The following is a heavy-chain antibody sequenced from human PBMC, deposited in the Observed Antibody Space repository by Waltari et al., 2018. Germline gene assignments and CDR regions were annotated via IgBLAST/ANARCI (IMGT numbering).Heavy chain of an antibody. Sequence: EVQLVESGGGLVQPGGSLRLSCAASGFTFSRYWMIVVGQAPGKGLEWVANIKQDGSEKYYVDSVKGRFTISRDNAKNSLYLQMNSLRAEDTAVYYCAREYYYDSSGPSGYWGQGTLVTVSS. CDR2: IKQDGSEK. V-gene: IGHV3-7*01. CDR3: AREYYYDSSGPSGY. J-gene: IGHJ4*02. CDR1: GFTFSRYW. D-gene: IGHD3-22*01.